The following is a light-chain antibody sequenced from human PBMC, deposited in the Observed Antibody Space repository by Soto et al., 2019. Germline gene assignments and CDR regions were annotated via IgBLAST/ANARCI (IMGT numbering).Light chain of an antibody. CDR1: QSLLHSDGYTY. V-gene: IGKV2-28*01. J-gene: IGKJ3*01. CDR3: MQVLHTPFS. Sequence: DIVMTQSPPSLSVTPGEPASISCRSSQSLLHSDGYTYVAWYVQRPGQSPQLLIYLGSNRASGVPDRLSGSGSGTDFTLKISKVESEDVGIYYCMQVLHTPFSFGPGTKVDFK. CDR2: LGS.